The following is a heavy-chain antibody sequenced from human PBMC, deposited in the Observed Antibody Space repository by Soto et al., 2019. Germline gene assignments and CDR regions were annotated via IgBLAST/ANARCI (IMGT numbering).Heavy chain of an antibody. Sequence: SVKVSCKASGGTFSSYAISWVRQAPGQGLEWMGGIIPIFGTANYGQKFQGRVTITADESTSTAYMELSSLRSEDTAVYYCARGAFEPETNYNWFDPWGQGTLVTVSS. D-gene: IGHD3-9*01. CDR2: IIPIFGTA. J-gene: IGHJ5*02. V-gene: IGHV1-69*13. CDR1: GGTFSSYA. CDR3: ARGAFEPETNYNWFDP.